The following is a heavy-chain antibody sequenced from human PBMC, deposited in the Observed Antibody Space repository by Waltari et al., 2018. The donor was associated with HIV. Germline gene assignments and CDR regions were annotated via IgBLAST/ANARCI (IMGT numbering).Heavy chain of an antibody. J-gene: IGHJ4*02. CDR1: GYTFTTSD. D-gene: IGHD4-17*01. CDR2: MNPDSGNT. CDR3: ARGYGPFDF. Sequence: QVQLVQSGAEVRKPGASVKVSCKASGYTFTTSDINWMRQATGQGLEWMGWMNPDSGNTNYAQKFQGRVTMTRDTSMITAYMELSSLRFEDTAVYYCARGYGPFDFWGQGTLVTVSS. V-gene: IGHV1-8*01.